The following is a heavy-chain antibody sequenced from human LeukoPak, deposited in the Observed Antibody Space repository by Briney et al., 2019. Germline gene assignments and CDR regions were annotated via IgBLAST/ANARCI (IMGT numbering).Heavy chain of an antibody. D-gene: IGHD2-2*01. J-gene: IGHJ5*02. CDR2: ISSSSSYI. Sequence: GSLRLSCAASGFTFSSYSMNWVRQAPGKGLEWGSSISSSSSYIYYADSVKGRFTISRDNAKNSLYLQMNSLRAEDTAVYYCARIVVVPAATDWFDPWGQGTLVTVSS. V-gene: IGHV3-21*01. CDR1: GFTFSSYS. CDR3: ARIVVVPAATDWFDP.